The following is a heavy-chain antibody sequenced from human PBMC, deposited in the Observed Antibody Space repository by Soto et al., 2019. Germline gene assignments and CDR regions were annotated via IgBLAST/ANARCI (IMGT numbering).Heavy chain of an antibody. CDR2: IYPGDSDT. Sequence: GESLKISCKGSGYSFTSYWIGWVRQMPGKGLEWMGIIYPGDSDTRYSPSFQGQVTISADKSISTAYLQWSSLKASDTAMYYCARQVYDSSGFPLLDFDYWGQGTLVTVSS. CDR1: GYSFTSYW. J-gene: IGHJ4*02. CDR3: ARQVYDSSGFPLLDFDY. V-gene: IGHV5-51*01. D-gene: IGHD3-22*01.